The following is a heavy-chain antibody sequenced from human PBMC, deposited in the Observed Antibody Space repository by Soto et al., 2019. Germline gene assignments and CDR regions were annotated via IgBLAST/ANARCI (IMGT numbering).Heavy chain of an antibody. D-gene: IGHD2-15*01. CDR1: GYTFTGYY. Sequence: VQLVQSGAEVKKPGASVKVSCKASGYTFTGYYMHWVRQAPGQGLEWMGWINPNSGGTNYAQKFQGWVTMTRDTSISTAYMELSRLRSDDTAVYYCARGYCSGGSCYSKDWFDPWGQGTLVTVSS. J-gene: IGHJ5*02. CDR2: INPNSGGT. V-gene: IGHV1-2*04. CDR3: ARGYCSGGSCYSKDWFDP.